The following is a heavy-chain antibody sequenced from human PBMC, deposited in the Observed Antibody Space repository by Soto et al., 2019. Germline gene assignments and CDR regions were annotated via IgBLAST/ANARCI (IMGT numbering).Heavy chain of an antibody. V-gene: IGHV3-21*01. CDR2: ITSASDYI. CDR3: ARVGTGSSTPLDI. CDR1: GFMFTRST. Sequence: GSLRLSCVASGFMFTRSTMNWVRQAPGKGLEWVSSITSASDYIFYADSVKGRFTISRDNAKNSLYLQMNSLRAEDTAVYYCARVGTGSSTPLDIWGQGTMVTVSS. D-gene: IGHD3-9*01. J-gene: IGHJ3*02.